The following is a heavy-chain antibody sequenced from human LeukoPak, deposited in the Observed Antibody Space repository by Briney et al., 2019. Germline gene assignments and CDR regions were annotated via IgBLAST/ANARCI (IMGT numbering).Heavy chain of an antibody. CDR3: ARDLTMVRGVILGVWFDP. D-gene: IGHD3-10*01. J-gene: IGHJ5*02. CDR1: GYSISSGYY. Sequence: SETLSLTCTVSGYSISSGYYWGWIRQPPGKGLEWIGSIYHSGSTYYNPSLKSRVTISVDTSKNQFSLKLTAVNAADTAVYYCARDLTMVRGVILGVWFDPWGQGTLVTVSS. V-gene: IGHV4-38-2*02. CDR2: IYHSGST.